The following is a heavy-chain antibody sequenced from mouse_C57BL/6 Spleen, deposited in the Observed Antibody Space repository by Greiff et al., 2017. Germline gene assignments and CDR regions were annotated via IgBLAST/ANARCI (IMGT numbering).Heavy chain of an antibody. CDR3: ARSHYYYGSSYEGYFDV. CDR1: GYTFTSYW. J-gene: IGHJ1*03. V-gene: IGHV1-59*01. CDR2: IDPSDSYT. Sequence: VQLQQPGAELVRPGTSVKLSCKASGYTFTSYWMHWVKQRPGQGLEWIGVIDPSDSYTNYKQKFKGKATLTVDTSSSTAYMQLSSLTSEDSAVYYCARSHYYYGSSYEGYFDVWGTGTTVTVSS. D-gene: IGHD1-1*01.